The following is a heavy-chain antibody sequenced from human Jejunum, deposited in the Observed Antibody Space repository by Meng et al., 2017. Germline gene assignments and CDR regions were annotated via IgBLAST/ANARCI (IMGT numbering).Heavy chain of an antibody. D-gene: IGHD2-8*01. J-gene: IGHJ4*02. CDR3: ATVTVRVMTQTESDYFDS. V-gene: IGHV1-24*01. CDR2: FDPEGGEI. Sequence: ASVKFSCKVSGYSVTELSMHWVRQAPGKGLEWMGGFDPEGGEIIYAQKFQGRVTMSEDTATDTAYMELSSLRSEDTAVYYCATVTVRVMTQTESDYFDSWGQGALVTVSS. CDR1: GYSVTELS.